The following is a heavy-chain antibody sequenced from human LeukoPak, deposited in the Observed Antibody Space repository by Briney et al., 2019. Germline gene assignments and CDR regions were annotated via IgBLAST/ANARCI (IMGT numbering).Heavy chain of an antibody. V-gene: IGHV3-23*01. D-gene: IGHD3-3*01. CDR2: ISGSGGST. Sequence: PGGSLRLSCAASGFTVSSNYMSWVRQAPGKGLEWVSAISGSGGSTYYADSVKGRFTISRDNSKNTLYLQMNSLRAEDTAVYYCAKDRTIFGVVTNFDYWGQGTLVTVSS. CDR1: GFTVSSNY. CDR3: AKDRTIFGVVTNFDY. J-gene: IGHJ4*02.